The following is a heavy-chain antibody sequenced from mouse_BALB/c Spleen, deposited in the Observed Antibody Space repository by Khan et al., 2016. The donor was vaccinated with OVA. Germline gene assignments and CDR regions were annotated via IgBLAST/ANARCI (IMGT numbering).Heavy chain of an antibody. CDR3: ARMARK. CDR2: IDPPNGNT. Sequence: VQLKQSGAELVKSGATVKLSCTASGLNIKDTYMHWLKQWPEQGLEWIGRIDPPNGNTKYDPNVPGKSTISGDTAYNTPYLQLSSLKSEDTAVYSCARMARKWGQGTTVTVSS. J-gene: IGHJ2*01. V-gene: IGHV14-3*02. CDR1: GLNIKDTY.